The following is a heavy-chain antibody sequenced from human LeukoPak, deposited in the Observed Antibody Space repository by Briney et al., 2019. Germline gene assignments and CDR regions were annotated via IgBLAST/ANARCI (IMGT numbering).Heavy chain of an antibody. CDR2: MSGSSGST. V-gene: IGHV3-23*01. Sequence: TGGSLRLSCAASGFTFSNYAMSWVRQAPGKGLEWVSAMSGSSGSTWYADSVKGRFTISRDNSKNTLYLQMNSLGAEDTAVYYCAKDVERSGYYLFDYWGQGTLVTVSS. J-gene: IGHJ4*02. CDR1: GFTFSNYA. D-gene: IGHD3-22*01. CDR3: AKDVERSGYYLFDY.